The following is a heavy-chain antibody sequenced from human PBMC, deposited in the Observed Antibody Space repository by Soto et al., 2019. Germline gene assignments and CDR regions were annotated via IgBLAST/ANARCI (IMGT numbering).Heavy chain of an antibody. CDR3: AKDEATYGMDV. D-gene: IGHD5-12*01. CDR2: ISYDGSNK. Sequence: QVRLVESGGGVVQPGRSLRLSCAASGFTFSSYGMHWVRQAPGKGLEWVAVISYDGSNKYYADSVKGRFTISRDNSKNTLYLQMNSLRAEDTAVYYCAKDEATYGMDVWGQGTTVTVSS. CDR1: GFTFSSYG. J-gene: IGHJ6*02. V-gene: IGHV3-30*18.